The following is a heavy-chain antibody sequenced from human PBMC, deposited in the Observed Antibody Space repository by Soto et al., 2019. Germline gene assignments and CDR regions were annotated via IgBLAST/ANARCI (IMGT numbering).Heavy chain of an antibody. Sequence: PSETLSLTCTASGGSISSSSYYRGWIRQPPGKGLEWIGSIYYSGSTYYNPSLKSRVTISVDTSKNQFSLKLSSVTAADTAVYYCASFDFWSGYWNWFDPWGQGTLVTVSS. D-gene: IGHD3-3*01. CDR3: ASFDFWSGYWNWFDP. CDR1: GGSISSSSYY. V-gene: IGHV4-39*01. CDR2: IYYSGST. J-gene: IGHJ5*02.